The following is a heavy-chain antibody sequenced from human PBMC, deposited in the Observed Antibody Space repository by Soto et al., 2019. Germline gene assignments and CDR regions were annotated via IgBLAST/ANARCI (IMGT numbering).Heavy chain of an antibody. Sequence: QVQLVQSGAEVKSPGSSVKVSCKASGGTFSNDAFSWVRQAPGQGLEWVGGIIPLFGTPNYAQDFQGRVIITADESSSTTYMERTSLRSEDTAVYYCASERVGEMATGGYFDHWGQGTLVTVSS. V-gene: IGHV1-69*01. CDR1: GGTFSNDA. CDR3: ASERVGEMATGGYFDH. D-gene: IGHD3-10*01. J-gene: IGHJ4*02. CDR2: IIPLFGTP.